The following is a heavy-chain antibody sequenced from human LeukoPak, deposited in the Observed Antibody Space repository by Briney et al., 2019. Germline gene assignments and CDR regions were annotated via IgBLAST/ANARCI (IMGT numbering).Heavy chain of an antibody. Sequence: SETLSLTCTVSGGSISSHYWSWIRQPPGKGLEWIGYIYYSGSTNYNPSLKSRVTISVDTSKNQFSLKLSSVTAADTAVYYCSRAVGYDFWSGYSYYYMDVWGKGTTVTVYS. CDR1: GGSISSHY. CDR3: SRAVGYDFWSGYSYYYMDV. J-gene: IGHJ6*03. D-gene: IGHD3-3*01. CDR2: IYYSGST. V-gene: IGHV4-59*11.